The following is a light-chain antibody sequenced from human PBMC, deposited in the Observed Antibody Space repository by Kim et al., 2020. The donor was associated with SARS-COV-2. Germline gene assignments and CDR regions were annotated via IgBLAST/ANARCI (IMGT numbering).Light chain of an antibody. CDR1: QSISSSY. CDR3: QQYGGSPPYT. J-gene: IGKJ2*01. V-gene: IGKV3-20*01. Sequence: EIVLTQSPGTLSLSPGERATLSCRASQSISSSYLAWYQQKPGQSPRLLIYGASSRATGIPDRFSGSGSGTDFTFIISRLEPEDFAVYYCQQYGGSPPYTFGQGTKLEI. CDR2: GAS.